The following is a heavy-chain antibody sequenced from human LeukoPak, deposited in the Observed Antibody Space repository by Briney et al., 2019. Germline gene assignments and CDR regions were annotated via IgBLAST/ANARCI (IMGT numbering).Heavy chain of an antibody. CDR1: GYSVTELS. CDR2: FDPEEANM. V-gene: IGHV1-24*01. Sequence: ASVRVSCKVSGYSVTELSMQWVRQAPGKGLECLGGFDPEEANMVYAQKFQGRVTMTEDTSTDTAYMELRGLTSEDTAVYYCATRSGDFWSGYVDWGQGTLVAVSS. J-gene: IGHJ4*02. CDR3: ATRSGDFWSGYVD. D-gene: IGHD3-3*01.